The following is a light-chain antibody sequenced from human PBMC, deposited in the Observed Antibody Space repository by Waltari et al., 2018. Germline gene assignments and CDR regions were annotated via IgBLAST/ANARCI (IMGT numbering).Light chain of an antibody. CDR2: DAS. Sequence: DIEMTQSPSSLSASVGDRVIITCRASQSIDPYINWYQQKPGTAPKLLIYDASILQTGVPSKFSGSGSGTVFTLTISSLQPEDFATYYCQQNSNVPPTFGLGTKVEIK. CDR1: QSIDPY. V-gene: IGKV1-39*01. J-gene: IGKJ1*01. CDR3: QQNSNVPPT.